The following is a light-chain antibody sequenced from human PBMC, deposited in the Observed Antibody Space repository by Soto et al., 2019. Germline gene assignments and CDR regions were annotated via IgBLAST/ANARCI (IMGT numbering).Light chain of an antibody. CDR3: QSYASSPSSTFV. CDR1: SSNIGAGYD. V-gene: IGLV1-40*01. Sequence: QAVLTQPPSVSGAPGQRVTISCTGSSSNIGAGYDVHWYQQLPGAAPKLLIYGNSNRPSGVSDRFSGSKSGTSASLAITGLRPEDEADYYCQSYASSPSSTFVFGTGTKLTVL. CDR2: GNS. J-gene: IGLJ1*01.